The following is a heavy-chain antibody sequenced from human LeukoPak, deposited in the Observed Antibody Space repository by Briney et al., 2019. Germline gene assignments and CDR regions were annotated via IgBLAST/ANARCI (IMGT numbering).Heavy chain of an antibody. CDR2: ISYDGSNK. CDR3: ARDPLVVVITTPAFDI. V-gene: IGHV3-30-3*01. D-gene: IGHD3-22*01. J-gene: IGHJ3*02. CDR1: GFTFSSYA. Sequence: GGSLRLSCAASGFTFSSYAMHWVRQAPGKGLEWVAVISYDGSNKYYADSVKGRFTISRDNSKNTLYLQMNSLRAEDTAVYYCARDPLVVVITTPAFDIWGQGTMVTVSS.